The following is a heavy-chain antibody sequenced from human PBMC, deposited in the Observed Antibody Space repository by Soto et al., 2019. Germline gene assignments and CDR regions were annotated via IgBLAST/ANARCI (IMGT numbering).Heavy chain of an antibody. J-gene: IGHJ6*03. Sequence: QVQLVQSGAEVKKPGSSVKVSCKASGGTFSSYTISWVRQAPGQGLEWMGRIIPILGIANYAQKFQGRVTITADKSTSTADMELSSLRSEDTAVYYCARAPGHYGSGSYSYMDVWGKGTTVTVSS. CDR2: IIPILGIA. V-gene: IGHV1-69*02. D-gene: IGHD3-10*01. CDR3: ARAPGHYGSGSYSYMDV. CDR1: GGTFSSYT.